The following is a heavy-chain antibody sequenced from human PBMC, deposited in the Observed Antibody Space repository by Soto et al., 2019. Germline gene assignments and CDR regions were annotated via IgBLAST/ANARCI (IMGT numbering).Heavy chain of an antibody. D-gene: IGHD6-19*01. CDR2: MFYNGTA. V-gene: IGHV4-61*01. CDR3: ARIGGWYDIDF. J-gene: IGHJ4*02. CDR1: GGSVSRGIFH. Sequence: PSETLSRTCIVSGGSVSRGIFHWIWIRQPPGKGLQFIGSMFYNGTANYSPSLKNRVSISIDTSQSQFFLQLISVAAADTAVYYCARIGGWYDIDFWGQGSLVT.